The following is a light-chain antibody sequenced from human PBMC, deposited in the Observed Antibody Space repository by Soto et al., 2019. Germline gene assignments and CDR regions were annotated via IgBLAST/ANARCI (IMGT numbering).Light chain of an antibody. Sequence: DIQMTQSPSSVSASIGDTVTITCRASQDINVYLNWYQQKPGEVPKLLIYSASTLHSGVPSRFTGSGSETDFTFTISSLQPEDIATYYCQQYDNLPQLTFGGGTKVDI. CDR2: SAS. CDR3: QQYDNLPQLT. CDR1: QDINVY. J-gene: IGKJ4*01. V-gene: IGKV1-33*01.